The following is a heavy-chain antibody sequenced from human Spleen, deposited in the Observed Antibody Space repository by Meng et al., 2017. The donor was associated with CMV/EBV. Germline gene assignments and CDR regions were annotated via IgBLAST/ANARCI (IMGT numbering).Heavy chain of an antibody. CDR2: FSSSSSYI. V-gene: IGHV3-21*01. CDR3: ARGFNWNYGIYPIDY. D-gene: IGHD1-7*01. Sequence: GESLKISCAASGFIFSSYWMHWVRQAPGKGLEWVSSFSSSSSYIYYADSVKGRFTISRDNAKNSLYLQMNSLRAEDTAVYYCARGFNWNYGIYPIDYWGQGTLVTVSS. J-gene: IGHJ4*02. CDR1: GFIFSSYW.